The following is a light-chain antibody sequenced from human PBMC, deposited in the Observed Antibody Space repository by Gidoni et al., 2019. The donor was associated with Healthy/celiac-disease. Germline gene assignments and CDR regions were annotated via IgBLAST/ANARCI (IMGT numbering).Light chain of an antibody. V-gene: IGKV4-1*01. Sequence: DIVMTQSPDSLAVSLGERATINCKSSQSVLYSPNNKNYLAWYQQKPGQPPKLLIYWASTRESGVPDRFSGSGSGTDFTLTISSLQAEDVAVYYCQQYYSTPPTFGQGTKVEIK. CDR2: WAS. CDR1: QSVLYSPNNKNY. J-gene: IGKJ1*01. CDR3: QQYYSTPPT.